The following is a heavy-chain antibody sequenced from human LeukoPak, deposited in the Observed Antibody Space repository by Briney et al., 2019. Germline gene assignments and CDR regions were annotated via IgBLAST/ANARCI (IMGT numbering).Heavy chain of an antibody. CDR2: IRYDGSNK. CDR1: GFTFSSYG. J-gene: IGHJ3*02. D-gene: IGHD3-22*01. V-gene: IGHV3-30*02. Sequence: GGSLRLSCAASGFTFSSYGMHWVRQAPGKGLEWVAFIRYDGSNKYYADSVKGRFTISRDNSKNTLYLQMNSLRAEDTAVYYCAKGSITTIVVVITPDAFDIWGQGTMVTVSS. CDR3: AKGSITTIVVVITPDAFDI.